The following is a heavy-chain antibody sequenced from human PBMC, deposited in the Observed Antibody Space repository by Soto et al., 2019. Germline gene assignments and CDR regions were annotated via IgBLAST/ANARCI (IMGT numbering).Heavy chain of an antibody. CDR1: GGSVNSGSYY. CDR3: ARTYCTTTSCQAHGMDV. J-gene: IGHJ6*02. D-gene: IGHD2-2*01. V-gene: IGHV4-61*01. Sequence: QVQLQESGPGLVKPSETLSLTCTVSGGSVNSGSYYWTWIRQPPGKGLEWIGYLYYNTNTNYNLSLKSRVTISVDTSKNQFSLKLSSVTAADTAVYYCARTYCTTTSCQAHGMDVWGQGTTVTVSS. CDR2: LYYNTNT.